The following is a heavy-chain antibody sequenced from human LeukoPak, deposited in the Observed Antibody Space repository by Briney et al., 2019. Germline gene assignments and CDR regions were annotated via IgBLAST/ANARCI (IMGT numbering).Heavy chain of an antibody. J-gene: IGHJ4*02. Sequence: GGSLRLSCAASGLTFSRYAMSWVRQAPGKGLEWVSAISGSGGSTYYADSVKGRFTISRDNSKNTLYLQMNSLRAEDTAVYYCAKYRGSPVFDYWGQGTLVTVSS. D-gene: IGHD1-26*01. CDR1: GLTFSRYA. V-gene: IGHV3-23*01. CDR2: ISGSGGST. CDR3: AKYRGSPVFDY.